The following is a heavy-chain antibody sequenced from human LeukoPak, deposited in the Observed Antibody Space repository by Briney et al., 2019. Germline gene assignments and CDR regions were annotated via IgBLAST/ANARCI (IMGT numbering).Heavy chain of an antibody. CDR1: GLTFSSYA. CDR2: ISYDGSNI. J-gene: IGHJ4*02. CDR3: AKVGCGSGDCAFDY. Sequence: PGGSLRLSCVASGLTFSSYAVHWVGQAPGKGLEWVAVISYDGSNIYYAASVKGRFTISRDNSKNTLYLQMNSLRAEDTAVYYGAKVGCGSGDCAFDYWGQGTLVTVSS. D-gene: IGHD2-21*01. V-gene: IGHV3-30*18.